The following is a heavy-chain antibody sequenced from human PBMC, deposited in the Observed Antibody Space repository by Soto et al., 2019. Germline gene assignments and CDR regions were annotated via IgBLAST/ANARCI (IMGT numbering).Heavy chain of an antibody. J-gene: IGHJ4*02. CDR1: GYNFINNY. V-gene: IGHV1-46*04. Sequence: QVQLVQSGAEVKNPGASVKISCTASGYNFINNYIYWVRQAPGQGLEYMGLIYISGGNTKYAQKLQDRVTMTRDTSTNTVYLELTCLRFDDTAMYYCAKEGAEWGQGTRVNVSS. CDR2: IYISGGNT. D-gene: IGHD3-16*01. CDR3: AKEGAE.